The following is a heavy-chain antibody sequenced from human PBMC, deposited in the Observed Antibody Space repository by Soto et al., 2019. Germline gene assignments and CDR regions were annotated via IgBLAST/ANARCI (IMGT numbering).Heavy chain of an antibody. CDR2: ISAGGGST. Sequence: GGSLRLSCAASGFTFSTYAMSWVRQAPGKGLEWASAISAGGGSTYYADSVKGRFTISRENAKNTLYLQMNSLRAEDTAVYYCGRGGSNSPNGMDVWGQGTTVTVSS. CDR3: GRGGSNSPNGMDV. D-gene: IGHD4-4*01. J-gene: IGHJ6*02. V-gene: IGHV3-23*01. CDR1: GFTFSTYA.